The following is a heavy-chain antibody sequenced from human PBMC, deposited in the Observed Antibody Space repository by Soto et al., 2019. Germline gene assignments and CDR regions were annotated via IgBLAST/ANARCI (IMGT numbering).Heavy chain of an antibody. V-gene: IGHV5-10-1*01. D-gene: IGHD3-10*01. CDR3: ATARATIYYYYGMDV. Sequence: GESLKISCKGSGYSFTSYWISWVRQMPGKGLEWMGRIDPSDSYTNYSPSSQGHVTISADKSISTAYLQWSSLKASDTAMYYCATARATIYYYYGMDVWGQGTTVTVSS. CDR2: IDPSDSYT. J-gene: IGHJ6*02. CDR1: GYSFTSYW.